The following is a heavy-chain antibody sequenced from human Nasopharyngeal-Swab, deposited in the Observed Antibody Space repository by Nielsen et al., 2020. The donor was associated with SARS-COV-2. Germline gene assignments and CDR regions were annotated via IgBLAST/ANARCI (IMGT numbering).Heavy chain of an antibody. D-gene: IGHD1-26*01. CDR3: ARSGRGAFDY. Sequence: SETLSLTCAVSGGSISSSYWWSWVRQPPGKGLEWIGEISHNGNANCHPSLKSRVTISLDESRNQFSLNLNSVTAADTAVYYCARSGRGAFDYWGQGTLVTVSS. V-gene: IGHV4-4*02. CDR2: ISHNGNA. CDR1: GGSISSSYW. J-gene: IGHJ4*02.